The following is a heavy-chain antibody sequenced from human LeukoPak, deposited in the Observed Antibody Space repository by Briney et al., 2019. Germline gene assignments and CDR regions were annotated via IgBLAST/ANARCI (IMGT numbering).Heavy chain of an antibody. Sequence: PGGSLRLSCAASGFTFTTYWMHWVRQAPGKGLVWVSHINSDGSITSYADSVKGRFTNSRDNAKNTLYLQMNSLRAEDTAVYYCARDAVDTANAVWGQGTTVTVSS. J-gene: IGHJ6*02. CDR1: GFTFTTYW. CDR3: ARDAVDTANAV. D-gene: IGHD5-18*01. CDR2: INSDGSIT. V-gene: IGHV3-74*01.